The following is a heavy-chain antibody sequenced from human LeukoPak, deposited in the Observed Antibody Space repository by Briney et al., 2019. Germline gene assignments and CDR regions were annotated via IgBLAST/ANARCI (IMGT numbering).Heavy chain of an antibody. V-gene: IGHV4-59*01. D-gene: IGHD6-19*01. Sequence: SATLSLTCTVSGGSISSYYWSWIRQPPGKGLEWIGYIYYSGSTSYNPSLKSRVTISVDTSKNQFSLKLRSVTAADTAVYYCARERRYNSAWLAYYFDYWGQGTLVTVSS. CDR1: GGSISSYY. J-gene: IGHJ4*02. CDR3: ARERRYNSAWLAYYFDY. CDR2: IYYSGST.